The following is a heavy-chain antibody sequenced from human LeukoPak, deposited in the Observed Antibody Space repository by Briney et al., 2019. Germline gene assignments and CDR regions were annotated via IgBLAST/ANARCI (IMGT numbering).Heavy chain of an antibody. CDR3: ARQRGGYKIYFDY. CDR1: GDSISSGSFY. Sequence: SETLSLTCTVSGDSISSGSFYWGWIRQPPGKGLEWIGTVYYSGSTYYNPSLKSRVTMSVDTSKNQFSLKLSSVTAADTAVYYCARQRGGYKIYFDYWGQGTLVTVSS. J-gene: IGHJ4*02. V-gene: IGHV4-39*01. D-gene: IGHD5-24*01. CDR2: VYYSGST.